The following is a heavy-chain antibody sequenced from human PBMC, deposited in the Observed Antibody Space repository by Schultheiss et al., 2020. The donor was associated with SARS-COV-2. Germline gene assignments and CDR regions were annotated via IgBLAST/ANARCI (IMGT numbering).Heavy chain of an antibody. D-gene: IGHD4-17*01. CDR1: GGTFSSYA. CDR3: ARGKGDGDYDPHRYYYYGMDV. CDR2: FDPEDGET. J-gene: IGHJ6*02. V-gene: IGHV1-69*13. Sequence: SVKVSCKASGGTFSSYAISWVRQAPGQGLEWMGGFDPEDGETNYAQKFQGRVTITADESTSTAYMELSSLRSEDTAVYYCARGKGDGDYDPHRYYYYGMDVWGQGTTVTVSS.